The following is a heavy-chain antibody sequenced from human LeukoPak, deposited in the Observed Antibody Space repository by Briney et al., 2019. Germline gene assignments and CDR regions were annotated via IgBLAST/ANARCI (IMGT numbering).Heavy chain of an antibody. J-gene: IGHJ4*02. D-gene: IGHD6-13*01. V-gene: IGHV3-21*01. CDR1: GFTFSSYS. CDR2: ISSSSSYI. Sequence: PGGSLRLSCAASGFTFSSYSMNWVRQAPGKGLEWVSSISSSSSYIYYADSVKGRFTISRDNAENSLYLQMNSLRAEDTAVYYCAREIAAAGTNYFDYWGQGTLVTVSS. CDR3: AREIAAAGTNYFDY.